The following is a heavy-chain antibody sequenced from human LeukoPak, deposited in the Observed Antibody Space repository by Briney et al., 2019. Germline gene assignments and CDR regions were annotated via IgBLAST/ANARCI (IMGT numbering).Heavy chain of an antibody. CDR2: IYSDGSGGIT. CDR3: ARDLRAGWDFQH. CDR1: GFTFDDHG. V-gene: IGHV3-66*01. D-gene: IGHD1-26*01. J-gene: IGHJ1*01. Sequence: GGSLRLSCAASGFTFDDHGVNWVRQAPGKGLEWVSLIYSDGSGGITHYADSVKGRFTISRDNSKNTLYLQMNSLRAEDTAVYYCARDLRAGWDFQHWGQGTLVTVSS.